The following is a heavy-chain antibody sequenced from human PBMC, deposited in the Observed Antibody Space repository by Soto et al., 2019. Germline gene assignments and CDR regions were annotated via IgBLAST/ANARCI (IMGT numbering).Heavy chain of an antibody. D-gene: IGHD6-13*01. CDR3: ARVRQQLTNYYYYGMDV. CDR2: IIPYIGKA. J-gene: IGHJ6*02. CDR1: GYTFTSYG. Sequence: SVKVSCKASGYTFTSYGISWVRQAPGQGLEWMGGIIPYIGKANYAQKFQGRVTITADKSTSTAYMELSSLRSEDTAVYYCARVRQQLTNYYYYGMDVWGQGTTVTVSS. V-gene: IGHV1-69*10.